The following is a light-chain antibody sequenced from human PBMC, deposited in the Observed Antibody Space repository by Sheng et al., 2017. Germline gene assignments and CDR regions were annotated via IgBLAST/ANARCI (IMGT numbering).Light chain of an antibody. J-gene: IGLJ1*01. CDR1: SSNIGAGYD. V-gene: IGLV1-40*01. CDR2: GNT. Sequence: QSVLTQPPSVSGAPGQRVTISCTGSSSNIGAGYDVHWYQQVPGTAPKLLIYGNTNRPSGVPDRFSGSKSVTSASLAITGLQAEDEADYYCQSYDSGLSASVFGTGTRVTVL. CDR3: QSYDSGLSASV.